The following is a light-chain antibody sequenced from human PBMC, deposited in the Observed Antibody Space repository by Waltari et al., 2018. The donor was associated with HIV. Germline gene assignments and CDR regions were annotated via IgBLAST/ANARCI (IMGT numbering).Light chain of an antibody. CDR1: SSDVGSYNL. CDR3: NSYATGRAWV. V-gene: IGLV2-23*02. Sequence: QSALTQPASVSGSPGQSITIPCTGTSSDVGSYNLVSWYQQHPGKAPKLRVSEVTKRPSGVSNRIAGSKSGNTASRTISGLQAEDEAYYYCNSYATGRAWVFGGGTKLTVL. CDR2: EVT. J-gene: IGLJ3*02.